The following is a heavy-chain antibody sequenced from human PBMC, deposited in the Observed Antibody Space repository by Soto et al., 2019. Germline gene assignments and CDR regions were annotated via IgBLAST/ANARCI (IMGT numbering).Heavy chain of an antibody. CDR2: IYHSGST. J-gene: IGHJ5*02. D-gene: IGHD6-13*01. V-gene: IGHV4-30-4*01. Sequence: QVQLQESGPGLVKPSQTLSLTCTVSGGPISSGDYFWSWIRQPPAEGLEWIGYIYHSGSTYYHPSPKSRVTTAVDTSKNQFSLQLSSVTAADTAVYYCARERPDGSRLDPWGQGTLVTVSS. CDR3: ARERPDGSRLDP. CDR1: GGPISSGDYF.